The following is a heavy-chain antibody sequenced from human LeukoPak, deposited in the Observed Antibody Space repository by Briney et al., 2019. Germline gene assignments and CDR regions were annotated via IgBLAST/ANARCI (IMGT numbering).Heavy chain of an antibody. V-gene: IGHV3-23*01. D-gene: IGHD3-10*01. CDR1: GFTFSSYA. CDR3: AKDSEFGVYYGSGSYDY. J-gene: IGHJ4*02. Sequence: GGSLRLSCAASGFTFSSYAMSWVRQAPGKGLEWVSAISGSGGSTYYADSVKGRFTISRDNSKNTLYLQMNSLRAEDTAVYYCAKDSEFGVYYGSGSYDYWGQGTLVTVSS. CDR2: ISGSGGST.